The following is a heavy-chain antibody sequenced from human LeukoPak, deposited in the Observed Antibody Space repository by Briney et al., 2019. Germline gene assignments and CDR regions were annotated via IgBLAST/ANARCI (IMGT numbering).Heavy chain of an antibody. J-gene: IGHJ6*02. CDR3: ARDSYSSSHYGMDV. CDR2: IYYSGST. V-gene: IGHV4-31*03. D-gene: IGHD6-6*01. Sequence: SDTLSLTGTVSGGSISSGGYYGSWIRQQPGKGLEWSGYIYYSGSTYYNPSLKSRVTISVDTSKKQCSLKLSSVTAADTAVYYCARDSYSSSHYGMDVWGQGTTVTVSS. CDR1: GGSISSGGYY.